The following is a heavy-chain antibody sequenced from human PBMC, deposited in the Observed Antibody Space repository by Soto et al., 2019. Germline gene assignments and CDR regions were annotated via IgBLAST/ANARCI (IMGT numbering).Heavy chain of an antibody. J-gene: IGHJ3*02. D-gene: IGHD3-22*01. CDR1: GGTFSSYA. Sequence: ASVKVSCKASGGTFSSYAISWVRQAPGQGLEWMGGIIPIFGTANYAQKFQGRVTITADESTSTAYMELSSLRSEDTAVYYCARDDRSVVMGAFDIWGQGTMVTVSS. CDR3: ARDDRSVVMGAFDI. V-gene: IGHV1-69*13. CDR2: IIPIFGTA.